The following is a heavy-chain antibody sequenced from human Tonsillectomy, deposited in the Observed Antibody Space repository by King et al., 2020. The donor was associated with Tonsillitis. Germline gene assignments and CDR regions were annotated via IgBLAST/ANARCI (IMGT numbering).Heavy chain of an antibody. CDR2: ISYDGSNK. J-gene: IGHJ4*02. CDR1: GFTFSSYG. D-gene: IGHD3-10*01. Sequence: VQLVESGGGVVQPGRSLRLSCAASGFTFSSYGMHWVRQAPGKGLEWVAVISYDGSNKYYADSVKGRFTISRDTSKNTLYLQIKILRAEDTAVYYCAKYYYGSGSSLDYWGQGTLVTVSS. CDR3: AKYYYGSGSSLDY. V-gene: IGHV3-30*18.